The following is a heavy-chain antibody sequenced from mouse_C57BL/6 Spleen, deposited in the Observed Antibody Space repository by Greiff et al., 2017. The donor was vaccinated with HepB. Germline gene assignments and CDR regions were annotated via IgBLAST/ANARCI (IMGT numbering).Heavy chain of an antibody. CDR3: AITTVVATRSYYAMDY. Sequence: QVQLQQSGAELVRPGSSVKLSCKASGYTFTSYWMHWVKQRPIQGLEWIGNIDPSDSETHYNQKFKDKATLTVDKSSSTAYMQLSSLTSEDSAVYYCAITTVVATRSYYAMDYWGQGTSVTVSS. CDR1: GYTFTSYW. V-gene: IGHV1-52*01. D-gene: IGHD1-1*01. J-gene: IGHJ4*01. CDR2: IDPSDSET.